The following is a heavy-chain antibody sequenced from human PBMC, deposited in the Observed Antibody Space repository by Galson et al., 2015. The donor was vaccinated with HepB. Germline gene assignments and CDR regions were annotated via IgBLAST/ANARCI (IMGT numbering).Heavy chain of an antibody. J-gene: IGHJ4*02. D-gene: IGHD6-19*01. Sequence: SLRLSCAASGFTVSDNYMSWVRQAPGKGLEWVSGIYSGGSTHYPDSVKGRFTTSRDNSKNTLYLQMNTLGAEDTAVYYCARESSVSGWYVYWGQGTLVTVSS. V-gene: IGHV3-53*01. CDR2: IYSGGST. CDR3: ARESSVSGWYVY. CDR1: GFTVSDNY.